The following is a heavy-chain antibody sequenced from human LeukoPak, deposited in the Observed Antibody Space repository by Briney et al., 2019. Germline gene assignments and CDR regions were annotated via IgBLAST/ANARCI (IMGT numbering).Heavy chain of an antibody. D-gene: IGHD3-10*01. CDR1: GYTFTGYY. CDR3: ARAELLWFGSGFDP. CDR2: INPNSGGT. Sequence: ASAKVSCKASGYTFTGYYMHWVRQAPGQGVEWMGWINPNSGGTNYAQKFQGRVTITRDTSISTAYMELSRLRSDDTAVYYCARAELLWFGSGFDPWGQGTLVTVSS. V-gene: IGHV1-2*02. J-gene: IGHJ5*02.